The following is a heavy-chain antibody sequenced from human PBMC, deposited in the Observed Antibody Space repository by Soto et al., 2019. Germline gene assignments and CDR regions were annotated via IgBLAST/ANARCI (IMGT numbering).Heavy chain of an antibody. J-gene: IGHJ5*02. V-gene: IGHV2-5*02. CDR1: GFSLRSSGGG. CDR3: AHRPATMWIDL. Sequence: QITLKESGPTLVKPTQTLTLTCTFSGFSLRSSGGGVGWLSQPPGKALAWLALIYWDDDKHYSASLKSRLTVTKDTSKHQVVLTLNNIDPVDTATYYCAHRPATMWIDLWGQGTLVTVSS. CDR2: IYWDDDK. D-gene: IGHD5-12*01.